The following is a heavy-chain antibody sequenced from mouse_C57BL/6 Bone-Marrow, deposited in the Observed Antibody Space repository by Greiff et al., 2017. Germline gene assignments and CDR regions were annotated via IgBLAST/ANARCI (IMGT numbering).Heavy chain of an antibody. CDR2: IRSGGST. J-gene: IGHJ4*01. CDR1: GFSLTSYG. CDR3: ASYYDAMDY. V-gene: IGHV2-2*01. Sequence: QVQLQQSGPGLVQPSQSLSITCTVSGFSLTSYGVHWVRQSPGKGLECLGVIRSGGSTDYNAAFISRLSISKDNSKSQVFFKMNSLQADDTAIYYCASYYDAMDYWGQGTSVTVSS.